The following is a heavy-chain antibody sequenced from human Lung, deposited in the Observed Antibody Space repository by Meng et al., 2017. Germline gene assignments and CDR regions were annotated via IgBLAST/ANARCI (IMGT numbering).Heavy chain of an antibody. D-gene: IGHD3-10*01. J-gene: IGHJ4*02. CDR2: FVSNADT. V-gene: IGHV1-18*01. CDR3: ARGTPGRSYSDY. Sequence: QAQLLQSGAEVEKPGATVWTSCKASGYTSASYGISWFRQAPGQGLEWMGWFVSNADTYPAQKFQGRVTMTRDTHTSTDFMELRSLRFDDTAVYYCARGTPGRSYSDYWGQGTLVTVSS. CDR1: GYTSASYG.